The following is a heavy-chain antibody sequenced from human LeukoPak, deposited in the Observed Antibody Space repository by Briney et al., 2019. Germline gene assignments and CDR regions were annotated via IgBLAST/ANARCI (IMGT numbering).Heavy chain of an antibody. D-gene: IGHD3-3*01. CDR3: ARDGPIRFLEWLLFDY. J-gene: IGHJ4*02. V-gene: IGHV3-30*04. CDR1: GFTFSSYA. Sequence: PGGSLRLSCAASGFTFSSYAMHWVRQAPGKGLEWVAVISYDGSNKYYADSVKGRFTGSRDNSKNTLYLQMNSLRAEDTAVYYCARDGPIRFLEWLLFDYWGQGTLVTVSS. CDR2: ISYDGSNK.